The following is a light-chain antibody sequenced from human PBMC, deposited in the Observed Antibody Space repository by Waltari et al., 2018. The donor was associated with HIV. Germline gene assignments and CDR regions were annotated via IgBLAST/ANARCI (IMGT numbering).Light chain of an antibody. Sequence: QAGLTQPPSVSKGLRQTATLTCTGNSNNVGNQGAAWLQQHQGHPPKLLSYRNNNRPSGISERFSPSRSGDTASLTITGRQPEDEADYYCSAWDSSLGAWVFGGGTRLTVL. V-gene: IGLV10-54*04. J-gene: IGLJ3*02. CDR3: SAWDSSLGAWV. CDR2: RNN. CDR1: SNNVGNQG.